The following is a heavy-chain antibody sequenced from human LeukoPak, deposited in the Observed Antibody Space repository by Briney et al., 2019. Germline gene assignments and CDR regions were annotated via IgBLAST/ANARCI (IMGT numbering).Heavy chain of an antibody. CDR2: INHSGST. CDR3: ARGLGYSSSWYGVWFDP. J-gene: IGHJ5*02. V-gene: IGHV4-34*01. D-gene: IGHD6-13*01. Sequence: SETLSLTCAVYGGSFSGYYWSWIRQPPGKGREWIGEINHSGSTNYNPSLKSRVTISVDTSKNQFSLKLSSVTAADTAVYYCARGLGYSSSWYGVWFDPWGQGTLVTVSS. CDR1: GGSFSGYY.